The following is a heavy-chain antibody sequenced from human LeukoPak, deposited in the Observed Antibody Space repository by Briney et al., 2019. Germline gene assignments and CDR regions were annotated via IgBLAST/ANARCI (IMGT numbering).Heavy chain of an antibody. CDR2: IYRTESS. CDR3: AREGYYGDYEFDY. CDR1: GGSISSNNW. V-gene: IGHV4-4*02. D-gene: IGHD4-17*01. Sequence: SGTLSLTCAISGGSISSNNWWSWVRQPPGKGLEYIGEIYRTESSNYNPSLKSRVTISVDKSKNQFSLKVDSVTAADTAVYYCAREGYYGDYEFDYWGQGTLVTVSS. J-gene: IGHJ4*02.